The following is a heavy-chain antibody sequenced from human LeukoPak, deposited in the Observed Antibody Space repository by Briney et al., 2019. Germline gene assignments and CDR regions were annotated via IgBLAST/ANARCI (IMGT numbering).Heavy chain of an antibody. CDR2: IKQDGSEK. D-gene: IGHD6-13*01. CDR1: GFTFSSYW. Sequence: GGSLRLSCAASGFTFSSYWMSWVRQAPGKGLEWVANIKQDGSEKYYVDSVKGRFTISRDNAKNSLYLQMNSLRAEDTAVYYCARDGGPAYSSSWYLYWGQGTLVTVSS. V-gene: IGHV3-7*01. J-gene: IGHJ4*02. CDR3: ARDGGPAYSSSWYLY.